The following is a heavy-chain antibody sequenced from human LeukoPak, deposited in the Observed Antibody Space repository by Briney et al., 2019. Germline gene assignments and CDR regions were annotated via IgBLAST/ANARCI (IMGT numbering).Heavy chain of an antibody. D-gene: IGHD2-15*01. CDR2: IDHSGST. Sequence: SETLSLTCAVYGGSFSGYYWSWIRQPPGKGLEWLGEIDHSGSTNYNPSLKSRVTISVDTSKNQFSLKLSSVTAADTAVYYCAGGSSSGEDIVVVVAALPYFDYWGQGTLVTVSS. J-gene: IGHJ4*02. CDR1: GGSFSGYY. V-gene: IGHV4-34*01. CDR3: AGGSSSGEDIVVVVAALPYFDY.